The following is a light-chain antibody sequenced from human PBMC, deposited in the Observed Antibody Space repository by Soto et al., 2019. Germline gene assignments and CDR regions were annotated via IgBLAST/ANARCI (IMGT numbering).Light chain of an antibody. J-gene: IGKJ2*01. CDR3: QQSYSTTYT. CDR1: QSMNSY. Sequence: DIQMTQSPSSLSASVGDRVTITCRATQSMNSYLNWSQHKPGKAPMLLIYAASSLPSGVPSRFSGSGSGTDFTLTISSLQPEDCATYYCQQSYSTTYTFGQGTKRAIK. V-gene: IGKV1-39*01. CDR2: AAS.